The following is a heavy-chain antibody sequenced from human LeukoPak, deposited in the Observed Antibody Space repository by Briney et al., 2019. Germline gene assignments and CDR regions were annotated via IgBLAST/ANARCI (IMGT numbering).Heavy chain of an antibody. D-gene: IGHD2-15*01. CDR2: IYYSGST. V-gene: IGHV4-59*08. CDR3: ARRVVAATPFATDAFDI. J-gene: IGHJ3*02. Sequence: SETLSLTCTVSGGSISSYYWSWIRQPPGKGLEWIGYIYYSGSTNYNPSLKSRVTISVDTSKNQFSLKLSSVTAADTAVYYCARRVVAATPFATDAFDIWGQGTMVTVSS. CDR1: GGSISSYY.